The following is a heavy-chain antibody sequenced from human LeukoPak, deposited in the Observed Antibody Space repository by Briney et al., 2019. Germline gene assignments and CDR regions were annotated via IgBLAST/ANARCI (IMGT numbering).Heavy chain of an antibody. Sequence: GGSLRLSCAASGFTFSSYSMHWVRQAPGKGLEWVSYISSSGSTIYYADSVKGRFTISRDNAKNSLYLQMNSLRAEDTAVYYCARFLSRFFDDYWGQGTLVTVSS. V-gene: IGHV3-48*04. CDR3: ARFLSRFFDDY. J-gene: IGHJ4*02. CDR1: GFTFSSYS. D-gene: IGHD3-9*01. CDR2: ISSSGSTI.